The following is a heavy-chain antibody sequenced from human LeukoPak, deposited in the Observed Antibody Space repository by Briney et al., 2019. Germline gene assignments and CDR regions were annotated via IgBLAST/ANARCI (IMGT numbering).Heavy chain of an antibody. CDR1: GFTFITYA. CDR2: VSGSGDST. Sequence: PGGSLRLSCAASGFTFITYAMSWVRQALGKGLEWVSAVSGSGDSTYYADSVKGRFTISRDNSKNTLYLQMNSLRAEDTAVYYCAKAEWELHSGNDAFDIWGQGTMVTVSS. V-gene: IGHV3-23*01. CDR3: AKAEWELHSGNDAFDI. J-gene: IGHJ3*02. D-gene: IGHD1-26*01.